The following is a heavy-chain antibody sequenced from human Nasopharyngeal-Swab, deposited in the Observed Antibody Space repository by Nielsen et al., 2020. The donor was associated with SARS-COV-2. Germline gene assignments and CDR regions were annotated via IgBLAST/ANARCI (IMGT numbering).Heavy chain of an antibody. J-gene: IGHJ4*02. D-gene: IGHD6-13*01. Sequence: GGSLRLSCAASGFTFSGYWMSWVRQAPGKGLEWVSNIKQDGSETYYVDSVKGRFTISRDNAKNSLYLQMNSLRAEDTAVFYCVRLSIAAGGVDFWGQGTLVTVSS. CDR2: IKQDGSET. CDR3: VRLSIAAGGVDF. CDR1: GFTFSGYW. V-gene: IGHV3-7*01.